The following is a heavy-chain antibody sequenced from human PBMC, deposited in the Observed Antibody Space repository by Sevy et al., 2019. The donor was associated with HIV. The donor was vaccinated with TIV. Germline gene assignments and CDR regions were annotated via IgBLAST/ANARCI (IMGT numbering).Heavy chain of an antibody. D-gene: IGHD3-3*01. J-gene: IGHJ5*02. CDR2: ISAYNGNT. V-gene: IGHV1-18*01. CDR1: GYTFTSYG. CDR3: ARGKYVLRFLEWLEDWFDP. Sequence: ASVKVSCKASGYTFTSYGISWVRQAPGQGLEWMGWISAYNGNTNYAQKLQGRVTMTTDTSTSTAYMELRSLRSDDTAVYYCARGKYVLRFLEWLEDWFDPWGQGTLVTASS.